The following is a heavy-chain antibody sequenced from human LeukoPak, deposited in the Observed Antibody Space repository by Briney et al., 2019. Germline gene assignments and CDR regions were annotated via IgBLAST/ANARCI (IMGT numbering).Heavy chain of an antibody. V-gene: IGHV4-34*01. D-gene: IGHD5-24*01. CDR1: GGSFSGYY. Sequence: SETLSLTCAVYGGSFSGYYWSWIRQPPGKGLEWIGEINHSGSTNYNPSLKSRVTISVDTSKNQFSLELSSVTAADTAVYYCARGRDGYNYVYYYYYYMDVWGKGTTVTVSS. J-gene: IGHJ6*03. CDR3: ARGRDGYNYVYYYYYYMDV. CDR2: INHSGST.